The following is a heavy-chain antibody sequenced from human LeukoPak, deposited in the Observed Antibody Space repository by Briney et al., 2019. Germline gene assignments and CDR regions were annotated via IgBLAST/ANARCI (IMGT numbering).Heavy chain of an antibody. V-gene: IGHV4-38-2*02. D-gene: IGHD3-10*01. CDR3: DHYGSGSYYEY. J-gene: IGHJ4*02. CDR2: IYHSAGT. CDR1: GYYISSGYY. Sequence: PSETLSLTCTVSGYYISSGYYWGWIRQPPGKGLEWIGSIYHSAGTYYNPSLKSRVSISEDTSKNQFTLKVRSVTVADTAVYYCDHYGSGSYYEYWGQGTLVTVSS.